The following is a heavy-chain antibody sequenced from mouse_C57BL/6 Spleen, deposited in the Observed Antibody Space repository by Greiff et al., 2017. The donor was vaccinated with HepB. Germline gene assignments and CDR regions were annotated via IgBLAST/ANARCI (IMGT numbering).Heavy chain of an antibody. Sequence: VQLQQSGAELVRPGTSVKVSCKASGYAFTNYLIEWVKQRPGQGLEWIGVINPGSGGTNYNEKFKGKATLTADKSSSTAYMQLSSLTSEDSAVYFCAREELGPFAYWGQGTLVTVSA. J-gene: IGHJ3*01. V-gene: IGHV1-54*01. CDR3: AREELGPFAY. CDR1: GYAFTNYL. D-gene: IGHD4-1*01. CDR2: INPGSGGT.